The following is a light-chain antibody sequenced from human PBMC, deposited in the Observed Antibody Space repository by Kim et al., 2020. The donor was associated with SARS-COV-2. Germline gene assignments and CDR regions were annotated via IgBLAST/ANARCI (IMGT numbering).Light chain of an antibody. CDR2: KAS. Sequence: DIQMTQSPSILSASVGDRVTITCRASQSISSWLAWYQQKPGKAPKLLIYKASTLESGVPSRFRGSGSGTEFTLTISSLQPDDVAIYYCQQYDTYWTFGQGTKVDIK. CDR3: QQYDTYWT. V-gene: IGKV1-5*03. J-gene: IGKJ1*01. CDR1: QSISSW.